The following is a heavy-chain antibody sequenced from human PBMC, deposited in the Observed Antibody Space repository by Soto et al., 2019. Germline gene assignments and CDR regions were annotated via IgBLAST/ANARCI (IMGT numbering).Heavy chain of an antibody. J-gene: IGHJ4*02. CDR2: ISGSGGST. CDR3: AKDQAGVPKYYFDY. V-gene: IGHV3-23*01. D-gene: IGHD3-10*01. Sequence: PGGSLRLSCAAAGFTFSSYAMSWVRQAPGKGLEWVSAISGSGGSTYYADSVKGRFTISRDNSKNTLYLQMNSLRAEDTAVYYCAKDQAGVPKYYFDYWGQGTLVTVSS. CDR1: GFTFSSYA.